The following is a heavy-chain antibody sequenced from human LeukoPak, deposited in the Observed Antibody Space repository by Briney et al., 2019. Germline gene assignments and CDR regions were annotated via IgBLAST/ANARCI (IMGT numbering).Heavy chain of an antibody. V-gene: IGHV3-30*02. Sequence: GGSLRLSCAASGFTFSSYGMHWVRQAPGKGLEWVAFIRYDGSNKYYADSVKGRFTISRDNSKNTLYLRMNSLRAEDTAVYYCAKDRAHYYDSSGSFFNWFDPWGQGTLVTVSS. CDR2: IRYDGSNK. J-gene: IGHJ5*02. CDR3: AKDRAHYYDSSGSFFNWFDP. D-gene: IGHD3-22*01. CDR1: GFTFSSYG.